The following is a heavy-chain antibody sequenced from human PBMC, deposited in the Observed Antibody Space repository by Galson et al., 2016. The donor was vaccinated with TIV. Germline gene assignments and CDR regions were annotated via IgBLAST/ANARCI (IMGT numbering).Heavy chain of an antibody. CDR1: GYTFTSFD. J-gene: IGHJ4*02. Sequence: SVKVSCKASGYTFTSFDISWIRQAPGQGLEWMGWMSPSNGNTGYAQKFRGRITMTRHPSTTTVYMELSGLTSDDTAVYYCARGHYYDSSGYSFDFWGQGTL. V-gene: IGHV1-8*01. D-gene: IGHD3-22*01. CDR3: ARGHYYDSSGYSFDF. CDR2: MSPSNGNT.